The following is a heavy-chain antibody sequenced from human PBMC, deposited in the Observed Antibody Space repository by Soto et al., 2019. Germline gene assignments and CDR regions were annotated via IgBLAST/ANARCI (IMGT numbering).Heavy chain of an antibody. Sequence: SETLSLTCAVYGGSISSGGYYWSWIRQHPGKGLEWIGYIYYSGSTYYNPSLKSRVTISVDTSKNQFSLKLSSVTAADTAVYYCARVVGSSSWDYDGMDVWGQGTTVTVSS. CDR3: ARVVGSSSWDYDGMDV. V-gene: IGHV4-31*11. J-gene: IGHJ6*02. CDR2: IYYSGST. D-gene: IGHD6-13*01. CDR1: GGSISSGGYY.